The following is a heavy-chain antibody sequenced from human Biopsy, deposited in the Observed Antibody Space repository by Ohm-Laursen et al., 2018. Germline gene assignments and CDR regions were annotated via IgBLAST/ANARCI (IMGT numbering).Heavy chain of an antibody. Sequence: SLRLSCAASGFTLTDVYMHWVRQASGKGLEWVGRIRSKAKSYATAYAASVTGRFTISRDNSKNTTYLQMNSLKTEDTAVYYCTLEGAGFDNWGQGTLVTVSS. D-gene: IGHD3-10*01. V-gene: IGHV3-73*01. J-gene: IGHJ4*02. CDR1: GFTLTDVY. CDR2: IRSKAKSYAT. CDR3: TLEGAGFDN.